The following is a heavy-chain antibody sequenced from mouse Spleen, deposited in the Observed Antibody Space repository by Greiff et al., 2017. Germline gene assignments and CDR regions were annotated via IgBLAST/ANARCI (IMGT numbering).Heavy chain of an antibody. CDR1: GFTFSSFG. Sequence: EVKLMESGGGLVQPGGSRKLSCAASGFTFSSFGMHWVRQAPEKGLEWVAYISSGSSTIYYADTVKGRFTISRDNPKNTLFLQMTSLRSEDTAMYYCARGGSWYFDVWGAGTTVTVSS. V-gene: IGHV5-17*02. J-gene: IGHJ1*01. D-gene: IGHD1-1*01. CDR2: ISSGSSTI. CDR3: ARGGSWYFDV.